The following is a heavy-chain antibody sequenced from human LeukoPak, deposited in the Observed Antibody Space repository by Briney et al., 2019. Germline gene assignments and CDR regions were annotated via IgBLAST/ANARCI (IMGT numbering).Heavy chain of an antibody. V-gene: IGHV3-7*03. Sequence: GGSLRLSCAASGFTFSSYWMSWVRQAPGKGLEWVANIKQDGSEKYYVDSVKGRFTISRDNSKNTLYLQMNSLRAEDTAIYYCATYRQVLLPFESWGQGTLVTVSS. CDR2: IKQDGSEK. CDR1: GFTFSSYW. CDR3: ATYRQVLLPFES. J-gene: IGHJ4*02. D-gene: IGHD2-8*02.